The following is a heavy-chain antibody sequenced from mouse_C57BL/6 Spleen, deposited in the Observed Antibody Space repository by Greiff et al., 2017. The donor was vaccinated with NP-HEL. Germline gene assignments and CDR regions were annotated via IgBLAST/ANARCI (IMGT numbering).Heavy chain of an antibody. D-gene: IGHD2-3*01. CDR2: ISYDGSN. J-gene: IGHJ3*01. CDR3: ARDRDGYTWFAY. CDR1: GYSITSGYY. V-gene: IGHV3-6*01. Sequence: DVHLVESGPGLVKPSQSLSLTCSVTGYSITSGYYWNWIRQFPGNKLEWMGYISYDGSNNYNPSLKNRISITRDTSKNQFFLKLNSVTTEDTATYYCARDRDGYTWFAYWGQGTLVTVSA.